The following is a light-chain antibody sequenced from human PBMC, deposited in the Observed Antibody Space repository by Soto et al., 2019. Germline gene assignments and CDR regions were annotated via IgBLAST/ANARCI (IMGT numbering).Light chain of an antibody. CDR2: GAS. CDR1: QSVSSNY. CDR3: QQYGSSPTWT. Sequence: ESVLTQSPGTLSLSPGERATLSCRASQSVSSNYLAWYQQKPGQTPRLPIYGASTRATGIPDRFSGSGSGTDFTLTISRLEPEDSAVYYCQQYGSSPTWTFGQGTKVDIK. V-gene: IGKV3-20*01. J-gene: IGKJ1*01.